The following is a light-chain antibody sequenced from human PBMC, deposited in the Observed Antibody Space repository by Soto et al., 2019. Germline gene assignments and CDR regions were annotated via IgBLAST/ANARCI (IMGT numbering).Light chain of an antibody. V-gene: IGLV1-44*01. Sequence: QPVLTQPPSASGTPGQRVTISCSGSSSNIGSSTVNWYQQLPGTAPKLLIYASNQRPSGVPDRFSGSNSGNTATLTISRVEAGDEADYYCQVWDTTSDQGVFGTGTKLTVL. CDR2: ASN. CDR3: QVWDTTSDQGV. CDR1: SSNIGSST. J-gene: IGLJ1*01.